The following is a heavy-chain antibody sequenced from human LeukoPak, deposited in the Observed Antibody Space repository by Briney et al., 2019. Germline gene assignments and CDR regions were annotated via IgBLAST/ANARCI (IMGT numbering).Heavy chain of an antibody. V-gene: IGHV2-70*11. Sequence: SGPALVKPTQTLTLTCTFSGLSLTTGGMCVSWIRQPPGKALEWLARIDWDDDKYYSTSLKTRLNISKDTSKNHVVLTMTNMDPVDTATYFCARIRQTAAESGFDPWGQGSLASVSS. D-gene: IGHD6-25*01. CDR1: GLSLTTGGMC. CDR3: ARIRQTAAESGFDP. J-gene: IGHJ5*02. CDR2: IDWDDDK.